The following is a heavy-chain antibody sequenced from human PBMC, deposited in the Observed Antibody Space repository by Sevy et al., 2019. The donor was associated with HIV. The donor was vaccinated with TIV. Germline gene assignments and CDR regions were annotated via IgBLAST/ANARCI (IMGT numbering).Heavy chain of an antibody. D-gene: IGHD5-12*01. CDR1: GGTLSRYA. CDR2: IVPVFVTP. V-gene: IGHV1-69*13. CDR3: ARGTSGYDFGDDYYYMDV. J-gene: IGHJ6*03. Sequence: ASVKVSCKTSGGTLSRYAISWVRQAPGQGLEWMGGIVPVFVTPNYAQKFQGRVNITADESTNTAYMELTSLRSEDTAVYYCARGTSGYDFGDDYYYMDVWGKGTTVTVSS.